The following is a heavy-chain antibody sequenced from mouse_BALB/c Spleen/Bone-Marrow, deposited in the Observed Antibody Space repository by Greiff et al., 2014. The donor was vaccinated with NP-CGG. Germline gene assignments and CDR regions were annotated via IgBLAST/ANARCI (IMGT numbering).Heavy chain of an antibody. CDR2: IFPGDGDT. D-gene: IGHD2-3*01. V-gene: IGHV1-82*01. CDR3: AKSDGYCAMDY. CDR1: GYAFSSSW. Sequence: QVQLKESGPELVKPGASVKISCKASGYAFSSSWMNWVKQRPGQGLEWIGRIFPGDGDTYYNGKFKGKATLTADKSSSTAYMQLSNLTSVDSAVYFYAKSDGYCAMDYWGQGTSVTVSS. J-gene: IGHJ4*01.